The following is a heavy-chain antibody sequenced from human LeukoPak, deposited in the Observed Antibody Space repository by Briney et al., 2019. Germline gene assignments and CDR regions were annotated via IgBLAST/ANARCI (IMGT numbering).Heavy chain of an antibody. CDR1: GGSISSGGYY. CDR2: IYYSGTA. V-gene: IGHV4-31*03. D-gene: IGHD4-17*01. CDR3: ARFSNDHGVKFDY. Sequence: PSETLSLTCTVSGGSISSGGYYWSWVRQHPEKGLEWIGYIYYSGTAYYSPSLKSRVTMSVDTSKNQFSLKLDSVTAADTAVYYCARFSNDHGVKFDYWGQGTLVTVSS. J-gene: IGHJ4*02.